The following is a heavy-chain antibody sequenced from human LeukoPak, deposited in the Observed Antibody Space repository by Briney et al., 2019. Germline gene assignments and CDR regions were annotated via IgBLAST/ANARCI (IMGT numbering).Heavy chain of an antibody. J-gene: IGHJ3*02. CDR1: GFTFSSYA. V-gene: IGHV3-23*01. CDR2: ISGSGGST. D-gene: IGHD3-22*01. CDR3: AKRGPYYYDSSGPDDAFDI. Sequence: GGSLRLSCAASGFTFSSYAMSWVRQAPGKGLEWVSAISGSGGSTYYADSVKGRFTISRDNSKNTLHLQMNSLRAEDTAVYYCAKRGPYYYDSSGPDDAFDIWGQGTMVTVSS.